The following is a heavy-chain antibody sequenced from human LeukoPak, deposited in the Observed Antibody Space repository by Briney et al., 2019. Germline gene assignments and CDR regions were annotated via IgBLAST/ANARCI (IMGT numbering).Heavy chain of an antibody. V-gene: IGHV3-48*01. Sequence: QPGGSLRLSCAASGFIFSDDNMNWVRQAPGKGLEWVSYISSGSSTIYYADSVEGRFTISRDNAKNSLYLQMNSLRVEDTAVYYCATSRSLDYWGQGTLVTVSS. CDR2: ISSGSSTI. CDR1: GFIFSDDN. CDR3: ATSRSLDY. J-gene: IGHJ4*02.